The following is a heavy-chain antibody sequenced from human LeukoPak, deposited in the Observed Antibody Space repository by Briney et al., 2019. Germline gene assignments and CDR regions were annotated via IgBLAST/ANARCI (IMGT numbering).Heavy chain of an antibody. V-gene: IGHV4-59*01. CDR2: IYYSGST. Sequence: SETLSLTCTVSGGSISSYYWSWIRQPPGKGLEWIGYIYYSGSTNYNPSLKSRVTISVDTSKNQFSLKLSSVTAADTAVYYCARGVDAAIQVGRKGSDVFDIWGQGTMVTVSS. J-gene: IGHJ3*02. D-gene: IGHD5-18*01. CDR3: ARGVDAAIQVGRKGSDVFDI. CDR1: GGSISSYY.